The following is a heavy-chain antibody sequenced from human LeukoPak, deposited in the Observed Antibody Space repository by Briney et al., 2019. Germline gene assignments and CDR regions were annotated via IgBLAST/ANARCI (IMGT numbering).Heavy chain of an antibody. CDR1: GFTFSSYA. CDR2: ISGSGGST. D-gene: IGHD1-26*01. CDR3: AKGSRVIVGSTGIDH. Sequence: GGSLRLSCAASGFTFSSYAMSWVRQAPGKGLEWVSAISGSGGSTCYADSVKGRFTISRDNSKNTLYLQMNSLKAEDTAVYYCAKGSRVIVGSTGIDHWGQGTLVTVSS. J-gene: IGHJ4*02. V-gene: IGHV3-23*01.